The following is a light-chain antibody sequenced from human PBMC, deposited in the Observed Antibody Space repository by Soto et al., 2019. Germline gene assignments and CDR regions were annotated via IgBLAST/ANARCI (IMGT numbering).Light chain of an antibody. J-gene: IGKJ2*01. V-gene: IGKV1-5*01. CDR3: QQYISYSYT. CDR2: DAS. Sequence: DIQMTQSPSTLSASVGDRVTITYRASQTISNWLAWYQQKPGKAPKLLIYDASSLHSGVPSRFSGSGSGTESTLTISGLQPDDFAPYSCQQYISYSYTFGQGTKLEI. CDR1: QTISNW.